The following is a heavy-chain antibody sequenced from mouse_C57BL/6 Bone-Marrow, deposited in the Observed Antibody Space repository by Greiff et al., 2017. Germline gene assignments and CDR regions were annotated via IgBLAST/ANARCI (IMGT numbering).Heavy chain of an antibody. Sequence: VQLQQSGAELARPGASVKLSCKASGYTFTSSGISWVKQRTGQGLEWIGEIYPRSGNTYYNEKFKGKATLTADKSSSTAYMELRSLTSEDSAVYFCARVRTVVSDYWGQGTTLTVSS. CDR2: IYPRSGNT. CDR3: ARVRTVVSDY. D-gene: IGHD1-1*01. J-gene: IGHJ2*01. V-gene: IGHV1-81*01. CDR1: GYTFTSSG.